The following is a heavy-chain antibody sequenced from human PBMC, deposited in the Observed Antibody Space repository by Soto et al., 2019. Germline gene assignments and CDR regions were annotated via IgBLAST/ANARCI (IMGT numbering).Heavy chain of an antibody. D-gene: IGHD3-22*01. CDR1: GFTFSSYG. J-gene: IGHJ4*02. Sequence: PGGSLRLACAASGFTFSSYGMHWVRQAPGKGLEWVAVIWYDGSNKYYADSVKGRFTISRDNSKNTLYLQMNSLRAEDTAVYYCAREDYYYDSSGYSYYLDYWGRGT. CDR2: IWYDGSNK. V-gene: IGHV3-33*01. CDR3: AREDYYYDSSGYSYYLDY.